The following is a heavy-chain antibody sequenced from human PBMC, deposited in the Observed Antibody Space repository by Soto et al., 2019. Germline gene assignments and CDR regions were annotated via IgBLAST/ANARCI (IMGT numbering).Heavy chain of an antibody. CDR3: ARERGNSGTSDY. V-gene: IGHV1-3*01. Sequence: ASVKVSCKASGYTFTRYAMHWVRQAPGQRLEWMGWINADTGNTKFSQKFQGRVTITRDTSASTAYMELSSLISEDTAVYYCARERGNSGTSDYLGQGALVTVSS. D-gene: IGHD1-1*01. CDR1: GYTFTRYA. J-gene: IGHJ4*02. CDR2: INADTGNT.